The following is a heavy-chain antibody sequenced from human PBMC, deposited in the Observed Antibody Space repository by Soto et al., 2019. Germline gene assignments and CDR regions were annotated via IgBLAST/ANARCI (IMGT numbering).Heavy chain of an antibody. V-gene: IGHV3-49*03. D-gene: IGHD2-15*01. CDR1: GFTFGDYA. CDR2: IRSKAYGGTT. CDR3: TSLALTTVVVVVDDAFDV. Sequence: GGSLRLSCTASGFTFGDYAMSWFRQAPGKGLEWVGFIRSKAYGGTTEYAASVKGRFTISRDDSKSIAYLQMNSLKTEDTAVYYCTSLALTTVVVVVDDAFDVWGQGTMVSVSS. J-gene: IGHJ3*01.